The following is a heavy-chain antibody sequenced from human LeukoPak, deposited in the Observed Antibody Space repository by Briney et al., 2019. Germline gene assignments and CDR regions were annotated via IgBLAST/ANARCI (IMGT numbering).Heavy chain of an antibody. CDR2: VSHDGSIK. Sequence: PGGSLRLSCAASGFSFSNYGMHWVRQAPGKGLEWVAVVSHDGSIKYYADSVKGRFTISRDNSKNTLYLQMNSLRAEDTAVYYCARDPGQAVAATEYFDYWGQGTLVTVSS. CDR1: GFSFSNYG. V-gene: IGHV3-30*03. J-gene: IGHJ4*02. D-gene: IGHD6-19*01. CDR3: ARDPGQAVAATEYFDY.